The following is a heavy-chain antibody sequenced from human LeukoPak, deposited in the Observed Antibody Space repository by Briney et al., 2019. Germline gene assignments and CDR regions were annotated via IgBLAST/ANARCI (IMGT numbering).Heavy chain of an antibody. CDR3: ARSPDSSGYYLSYYFDY. V-gene: IGHV3-53*01. CDR1: GFTVSSNY. J-gene: IGHJ4*02. Sequence: GGSLRLSCAASGFTVSSNYMSWVRRAPGKGLEWVSVIYSGGSTYYADSVKGRFTISRDNSKNTLYLQMNSLRAEDAAVYYCARSPDSSGYYLSYYFDYWGRGTLVTVSS. D-gene: IGHD3-22*01. CDR2: IYSGGST.